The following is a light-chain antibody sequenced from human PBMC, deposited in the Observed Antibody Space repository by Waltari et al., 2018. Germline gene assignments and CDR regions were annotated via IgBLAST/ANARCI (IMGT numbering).Light chain of an antibody. J-gene: IGLJ1*01. CDR1: SSDVGSYNL. CDR2: EVS. V-gene: IGLV2-23*02. CDR3: CSYAGSSTGYV. Sequence: QSALTQPASVSGSPGQSITLSCTGTSSDVGSYNLVSWYQQHPGKAPKLMIYEVSKRPSGVSNRFSGSKSGNTASLTISGLQAEDEADYYCCSYAGSSTGYVFGTGTKVTVL.